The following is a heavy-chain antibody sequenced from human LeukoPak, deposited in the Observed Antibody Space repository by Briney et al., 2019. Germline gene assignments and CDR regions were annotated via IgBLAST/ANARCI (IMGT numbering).Heavy chain of an antibody. CDR3: ARGRDDYGDYSDAFDI. CDR1: GYTFTSYD. Sequence: ASVKVSCKASGYTFTSYDINWVRQATGQGLEWMGWMNPNSGNTGYAQKFQGRVTMTRNTSISTAYMELSSLRSEDTAVYYCARGRDDYGDYSDAFDIWGQGTMVTVSS. J-gene: IGHJ3*02. CDR2: MNPNSGNT. D-gene: IGHD4-17*01. V-gene: IGHV1-8*01.